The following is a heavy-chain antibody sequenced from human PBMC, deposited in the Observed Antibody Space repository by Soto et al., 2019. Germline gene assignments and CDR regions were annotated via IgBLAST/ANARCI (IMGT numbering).Heavy chain of an antibody. CDR1: GYTLTELS. V-gene: IGHV1-24*01. D-gene: IGHD6-19*01. CDR3: ATYAELDSSGWYGVFDY. J-gene: IGHJ4*02. CDR2: FDPEDGET. Sequence: ASVKVSCKVSGYTLTELSMHWVRQAPGKGLEWMGGFDPEDGETIYAQKFQGRVTMTEDTSTDTAYMELSSLRSEDTAVYYCATYAELDSSGWYGVFDYWGQGTLVTVSS.